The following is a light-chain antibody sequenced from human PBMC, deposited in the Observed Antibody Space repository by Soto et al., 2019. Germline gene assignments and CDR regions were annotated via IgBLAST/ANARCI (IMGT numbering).Light chain of an antibody. V-gene: IGKV3-15*01. CDR1: QSVSSN. J-gene: IGKJ2*01. CDR3: QQYDRAPNT. CDR2: GAS. Sequence: EIVMTQSPATLSVSPGERATLSCRASQSVSSNLAWYQQKPGQAPRLLIYGASTRATGIPARFSGSGSGTDFTLTISRPEPEDFAVYFCQQYDRAPNTFGQGTKVEIK.